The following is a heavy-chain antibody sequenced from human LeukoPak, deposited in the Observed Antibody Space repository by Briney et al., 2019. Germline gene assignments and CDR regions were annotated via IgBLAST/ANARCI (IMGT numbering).Heavy chain of an antibody. V-gene: IGHV3-74*01. Sequence: GESLRLSCAASGFTFSSSWMHWVRQAPGKGLVWVSRINSVGSNTTYADSVKGRFIISRDNDKNTVFLQMNSLRAEDTAVDYCARDVAYSGYDWGQGTLVTVSS. CDR3: ARDVAYSGYD. J-gene: IGHJ4*02. D-gene: IGHD5-12*01. CDR1: GFTFSSSW. CDR2: INSVGSNT.